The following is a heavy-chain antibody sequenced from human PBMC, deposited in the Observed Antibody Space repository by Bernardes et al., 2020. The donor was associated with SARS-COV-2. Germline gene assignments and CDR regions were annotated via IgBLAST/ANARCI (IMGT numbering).Heavy chain of an antibody. CDR1: GYTLTELS. V-gene: IGHV1-24*01. CDR2: FDPEDGET. Sequence: ASEKVSCKVSGYTLTELSMHWVRQAPGKGLEWMGGFDPEDGETIYAQKFQGRVTMTEDTSTDTAYMELSSLRSEDTAVYYCATGVAVAGRPYNYYYYYGMDVWGQGTTVTVSS. CDR3: ATGVAVAGRPYNYYYYYGMDV. D-gene: IGHD6-19*01. J-gene: IGHJ6*02.